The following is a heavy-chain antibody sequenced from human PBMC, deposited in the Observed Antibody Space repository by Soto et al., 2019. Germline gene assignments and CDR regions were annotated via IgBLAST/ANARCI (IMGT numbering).Heavy chain of an antibody. CDR3: ARSQGSSTSLEIYYYYYYGMDV. CDR1: EGTFSSYA. J-gene: IGHJ6*02. Sequence: QVQLVQSGAEVQKPGSSVKVSCKASEGTFSSYAISWVRQAPGQGLEWMGGIIPISGTANYAQKFQGRVTITADESTSTAYMELSSQRSEDTAVYYCARSQGSSTSLEIYYYYYYGMDVWGQGTTVTVSS. V-gene: IGHV1-69*01. CDR2: IIPISGTA. D-gene: IGHD2-2*01.